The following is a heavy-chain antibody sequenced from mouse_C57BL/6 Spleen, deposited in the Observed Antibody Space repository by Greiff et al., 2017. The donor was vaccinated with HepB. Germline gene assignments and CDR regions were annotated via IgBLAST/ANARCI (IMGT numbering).Heavy chain of an antibody. J-gene: IGHJ1*03. CDR3: ARSTDWYFDV. CDR1: GYTFTSYW. CDR2: IDPSDSYT. Sequence: VQLQQPGAELVKPGASVKLSCKASGYTFTSYWMQWVKQRPGQGLEWIGEIDPSDSYTNYNQKFKGKATLTVDTSSSTAYMQLSSLTSEDSVYYCARSTDWYFDVWGTGTTVTVSS. V-gene: IGHV1-50*01.